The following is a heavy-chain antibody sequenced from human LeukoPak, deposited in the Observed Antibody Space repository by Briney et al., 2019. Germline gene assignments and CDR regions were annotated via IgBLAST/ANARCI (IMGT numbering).Heavy chain of an antibody. J-gene: IGHJ3*02. Sequence: PSETLSLTCAVYGGSFSGYYWSWIRQPPGKGLEWIGEINHSGSTNYNPSLKSRVTISVDTSKNQFSLKLSSVTAADTAVYYCARHPGDDAFDIWGQGTMVTVSS. CDR2: INHSGST. D-gene: IGHD4-17*01. CDR1: GGSFSGYY. V-gene: IGHV4-34*01. CDR3: ARHPGDDAFDI.